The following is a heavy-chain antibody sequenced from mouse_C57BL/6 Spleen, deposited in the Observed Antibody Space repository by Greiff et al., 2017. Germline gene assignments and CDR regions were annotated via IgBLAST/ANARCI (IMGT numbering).Heavy chain of an antibody. Sequence: EVQRVESGGGLVKPGGSLKLSCAASGFTFSSYTMSWVRQTPEKRLEWVATISGGGGNTYYPDSVKGRFTISRDNAKNTLYLQMSSLRSEDTALYYCASPVYYGNYREFAYWGQGTLVTVSA. CDR1: GFTFSSYT. J-gene: IGHJ3*01. CDR3: ASPVYYGNYREFAY. D-gene: IGHD2-1*01. CDR2: ISGGGGNT. V-gene: IGHV5-9*01.